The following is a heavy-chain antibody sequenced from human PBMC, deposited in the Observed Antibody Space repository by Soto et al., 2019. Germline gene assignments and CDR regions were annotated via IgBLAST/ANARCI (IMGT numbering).Heavy chain of an antibody. D-gene: IGHD2-8*01. J-gene: IGHJ3*02. Sequence: SGPTLVNPTQTLTLTCTFSGFSLNTRGMCVSWIRQPPGKALEWLALVDWDDDKYYSTSLKTRLTISKDTSKNQVVLTMTNMDPVDTATYYCLLYFQFRSSDALSICGQGSVVPVSS. CDR2: VDWDDDK. V-gene: IGHV2-70*13. CDR1: GFSLNTRGMC. CDR3: LLYFQFRSSDALSI.